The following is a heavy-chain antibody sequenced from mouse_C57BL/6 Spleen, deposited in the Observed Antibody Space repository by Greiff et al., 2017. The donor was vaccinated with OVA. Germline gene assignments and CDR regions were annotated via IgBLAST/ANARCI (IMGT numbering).Heavy chain of an antibody. Sequence: QVQLQQPGAELVMPGASVKLSCKASGYTFTSYWMHWVKQRPGQGLEWIGEIDPSDSYTNYNQKFKGKSTLTVDKSSSTAYMQLSSLTSEDSAVYYCARGGGYYYGSGYFDVWGTGTTVTVSS. CDR3: ARGGGYYYGSGYFDV. CDR1: GYTFTSYW. CDR2: IDPSDSYT. V-gene: IGHV1-69*01. D-gene: IGHD1-1*01. J-gene: IGHJ1*03.